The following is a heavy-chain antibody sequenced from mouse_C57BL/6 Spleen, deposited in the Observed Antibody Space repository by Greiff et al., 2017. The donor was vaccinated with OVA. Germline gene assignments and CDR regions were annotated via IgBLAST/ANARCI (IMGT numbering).Heavy chain of an antibody. D-gene: IGHD1-1*01. CDR1: GYTFTNYW. CDR2: IYPGGGYT. CDR3: ARGRDYYGSSYWYFDV. J-gene: IGHJ1*03. Sequence: QVQLQQSGAELVRPGTSVKMSCKASGYTFTNYWIGWAKQRPGHGLEWIGDIYPGGGYTNYNEKFKGKATLTADKSYSTAYMQFSSLTSEDSAIYYCARGRDYYGSSYWYFDVWGTGTTVTVSS. V-gene: IGHV1-63*01.